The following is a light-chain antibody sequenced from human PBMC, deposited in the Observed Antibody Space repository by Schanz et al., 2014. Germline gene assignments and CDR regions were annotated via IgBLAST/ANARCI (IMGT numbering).Light chain of an antibody. CDR2: DVS. J-gene: IGLJ2*01. Sequence: QSALTQPASVSGSPGQSITLSCTGTSSDVGGTNYVSWYQQHPGKVPKLMIYDVSNRPSGVSNRFSASKSGNTASLTISGLQTEDEADYYCSSYTSSSTLIFGGGTKLTVL. CDR3: SSYTSSSTLI. V-gene: IGLV2-14*01. CDR1: SSDVGGTNY.